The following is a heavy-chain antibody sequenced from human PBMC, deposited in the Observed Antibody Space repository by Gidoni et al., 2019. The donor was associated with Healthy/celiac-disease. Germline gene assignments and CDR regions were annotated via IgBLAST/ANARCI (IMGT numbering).Heavy chain of an antibody. CDR2: IWYDGSNQ. D-gene: IGHD3-22*01. CDR1: ECTVSSDG. V-gene: IGHV3-33*01. CDR3: ARVAYYDSSALDY. J-gene: IGHJ4*02. Sequence: QVQLVESGGGVVQPGRSLRLSCAASECTVSSDGMHWVRQAPGKGLEWVAVIWYDGSNQYYADSVKGRFTISRDNSKNTLYLQMNSLRAEDTAVYYCARVAYYDSSALDYWGQGTLVTVSS.